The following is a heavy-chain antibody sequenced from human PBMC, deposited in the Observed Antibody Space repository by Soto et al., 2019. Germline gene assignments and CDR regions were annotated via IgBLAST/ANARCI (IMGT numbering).Heavy chain of an antibody. CDR1: GFTFTSSA. CDR2: IVVGSGNT. Sequence: AAVKVSCKASGFTFTSSAVQWVRQARGQRLEWIGWIVVGSGNTSYAQKFQERVTITRDMSTSTAYMELSSMRSEDTAVYYCAAETIGAYAFDIWGQGKMVTRLL. J-gene: IGHJ3*02. D-gene: IGHD3-10*01. CDR3: AAETIGAYAFDI. V-gene: IGHV1-58*01.